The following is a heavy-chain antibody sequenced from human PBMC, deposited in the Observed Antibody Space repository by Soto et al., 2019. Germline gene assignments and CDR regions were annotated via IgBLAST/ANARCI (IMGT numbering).Heavy chain of an antibody. CDR1: GYFFTSHY. Sequence: QVQLVQSGAEVEKPGASVKVSCKTSGYFFTSHYIHWVRLAPGRGLEWMGRINPNNGDTNSPQKFQGRVTMTSDTEISTACIEMRVLRTEDATLFYCGRESTYGGGSFSLGLWGQGTLVTVSS. J-gene: IGHJ4*02. CDR3: GRESTYGGGSFSLGL. CDR2: INPNNGDT. D-gene: IGHD3-10*01. V-gene: IGHV1-2*06.